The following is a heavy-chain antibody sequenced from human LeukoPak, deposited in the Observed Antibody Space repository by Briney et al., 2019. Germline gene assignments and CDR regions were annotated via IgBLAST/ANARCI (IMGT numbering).Heavy chain of an antibody. D-gene: IGHD6-6*01. Sequence: SETLSLTCTVSGGSISNKYWSWIRQPPGKGLEWIGYIYYSGNTDYNPSLKSRVTILVDTSKNQVSLKLSSVTAADTAVYFCARDWGVGGRPGYMDVWGKGTTVTVSS. V-gene: IGHV4-59*01. CDR3: ARDWGVGGRPGYMDV. CDR1: GGSISNKY. J-gene: IGHJ6*03. CDR2: IYYSGNT.